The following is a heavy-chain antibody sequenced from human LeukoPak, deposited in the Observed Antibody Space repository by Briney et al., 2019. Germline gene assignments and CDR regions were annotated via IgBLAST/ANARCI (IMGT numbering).Heavy chain of an antibody. CDR2: IHHSGSA. Sequence: PSGTLSLTCAVSGASISSNWWNWVRQPPGKGLEWIGEIHHSGSANYNPSLKSRVTISLDTSENHFSLRLSSVTAADTAVYYCASGPGYCSSTSCYILDYWGQGTLVTVSS. V-gene: IGHV4-4*02. CDR1: GASISSNW. J-gene: IGHJ4*02. CDR3: ASGPGYCSSTSCYILDY. D-gene: IGHD2-2*02.